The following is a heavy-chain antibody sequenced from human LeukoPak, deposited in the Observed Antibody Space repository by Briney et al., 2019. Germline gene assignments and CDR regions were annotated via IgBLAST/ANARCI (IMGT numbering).Heavy chain of an antibody. Sequence: TGGSLRLSCAASGFSVTNNYITWVRQAPGKGLEWVSVMYTGGTPYYADSVKGRFTISRDISKNTLYLQMTSLRAEDTAVYYCAIRPADTAMALTLESSEYWGQGTLVTVSS. V-gene: IGHV3-53*01. J-gene: IGHJ4*02. CDR1: GFSVTNNY. CDR2: MYTGGTP. D-gene: IGHD5-18*01. CDR3: AIRPADTAMALTLESSEY.